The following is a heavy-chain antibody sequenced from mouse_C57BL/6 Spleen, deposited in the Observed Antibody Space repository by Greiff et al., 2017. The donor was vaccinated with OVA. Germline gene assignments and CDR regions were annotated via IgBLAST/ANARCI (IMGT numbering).Heavy chain of an antibody. V-gene: IGHV1-64*01. CDR2: IHPNSGST. Sequence: QVHVKQPGAELVKPGASVKLSCKASGYTFTSYWMHWVKQRPGQGLEWIGMIHPNSGSTNYNEKFKSKATLTVDKSSSTAYMQLSSLTSEDSAVYYCARRDGNYNYYAMDYWGQGTSVTVSS. D-gene: IGHD2-1*01. CDR1: GYTFTSYW. J-gene: IGHJ4*01. CDR3: ARRDGNYNYYAMDY.